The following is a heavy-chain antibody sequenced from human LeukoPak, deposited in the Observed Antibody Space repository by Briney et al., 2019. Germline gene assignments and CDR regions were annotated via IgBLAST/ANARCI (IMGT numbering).Heavy chain of an antibody. CDR1: GASINKDY. V-gene: IGHV4-59*01. D-gene: IGHD2-15*01. Sequence: PSETLSLTCTVSGASINKDYWAWIRQPPGRGLEWIGYVIDSDFNEANGDITNYNPSLETRVTTSRDTPKNQFSLKLSSMTAADTAIYYCVRASADSGGAFDVWGHGTVVTVSS. CDR2: VIDSDFNEANGDIT. J-gene: IGHJ3*01. CDR3: VRASADSGGAFDV.